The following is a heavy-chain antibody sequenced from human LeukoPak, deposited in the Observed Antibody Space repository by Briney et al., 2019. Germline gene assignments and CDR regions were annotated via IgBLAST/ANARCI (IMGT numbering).Heavy chain of an antibody. CDR3: ASRSNIVVVPAANPLDY. V-gene: IGHV4-34*01. Sequence: SETLSLTCAVYGGSFSGYYWSWIRQPPGKGLEWIGEINHSGSTNYNPSLKSRVTISVDTSKNQFSLKLSSVTAADTAVYYCASRSNIVVVPAANPLDYWGQGTLVTVSS. CDR2: INHSGST. CDR1: GGSFSGYY. J-gene: IGHJ4*02. D-gene: IGHD2-2*01.